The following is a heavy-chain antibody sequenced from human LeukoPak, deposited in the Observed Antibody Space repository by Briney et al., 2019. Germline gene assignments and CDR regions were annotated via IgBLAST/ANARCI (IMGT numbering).Heavy chain of an antibody. CDR2: IYHSGST. V-gene: IGHV4-38-2*02. CDR1: GYSISSGYY. J-gene: IGHJ3*02. CDR3: ARLYCSSTSCYAFDI. D-gene: IGHD2-2*01. Sequence: SETLSLTCTVSGYSISSGYYWGWIRQPPGQGLEWIGSIYHSGSTYYNPSLKSRVTISVDTSKNQFSLKLSSVTAADTAVYYCARLYCSSTSCYAFDIWGQGTMVTVSS.